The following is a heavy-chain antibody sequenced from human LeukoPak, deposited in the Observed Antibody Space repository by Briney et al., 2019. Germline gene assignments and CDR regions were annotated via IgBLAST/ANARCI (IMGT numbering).Heavy chain of an antibody. D-gene: IGHD6-13*01. V-gene: IGHV3-11*04. CDR1: GFTFSDYY. CDR3: VGASYSNTWYLDS. J-gene: IGHJ4*02. CDR2: ISSTSSTI. Sequence: GGSLRLSCVASGFTFSDYYMSWIRQAPGKGLEWVAYISSTSSTIYYADSVKGRFTISRDNAKNSLYLQMNSLRAEDSALYYCVGASYSNTWYLDSWGQGALVIVSS.